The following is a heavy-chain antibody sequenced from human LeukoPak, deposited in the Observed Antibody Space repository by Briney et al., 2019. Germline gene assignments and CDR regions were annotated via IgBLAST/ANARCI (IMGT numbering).Heavy chain of an antibody. D-gene: IGHD2-2*02. V-gene: IGHV3-30-3*01. CDR1: GFTFSSYA. CDR2: ISYDGSNK. Sequence: GGSLRLSCAASGFTFSSYAMHWFRQAPGKGLEWVAVISYDGSNKYYADSLKGRFTISRDNSKNTLYLQMNSLRAEDTAVYYCARRAGDCSSTSCYTGGYYFDYWGQGTLVTVSS. CDR3: ARRAGDCSSTSCYTGGYYFDY. J-gene: IGHJ4*02.